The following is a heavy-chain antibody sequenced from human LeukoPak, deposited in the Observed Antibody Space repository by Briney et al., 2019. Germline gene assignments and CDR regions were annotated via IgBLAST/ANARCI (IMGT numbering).Heavy chain of an antibody. Sequence: PSETLSLTCTVSGGSISSGGYYWSWIRQHPGKGLEWIGYVYYSGSTYYNPSLKSRVTISVDTSKNQFSLKLSSVTAADTAVYYCARGRICSGGSCYFVDAGHLSLPPTPENWGQGTLVTVSS. V-gene: IGHV4-31*03. CDR1: GGSISSGGYY. D-gene: IGHD2-15*01. J-gene: IGHJ4*02. CDR3: ARGRICSGGSCYFVDAGHLSLPPTPEN. CDR2: VYYSGST.